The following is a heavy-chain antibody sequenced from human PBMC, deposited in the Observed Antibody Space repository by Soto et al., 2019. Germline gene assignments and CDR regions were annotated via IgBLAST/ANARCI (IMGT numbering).Heavy chain of an antibody. Sequence: GGSLRLSCAASGFTFSSYEMNWVRQATGKGLEWVSYISSSGSTIYYADSVKGRFTISRDNAKNSLYLQMNSLRAEDTAVYYCARRQLTYYDFWSGLDAFDIWGQGTMVTVSS. CDR2: ISSSGSTI. CDR1: GFTFSSYE. D-gene: IGHD3-3*01. CDR3: ARRQLTYYDFWSGLDAFDI. J-gene: IGHJ3*02. V-gene: IGHV3-48*03.